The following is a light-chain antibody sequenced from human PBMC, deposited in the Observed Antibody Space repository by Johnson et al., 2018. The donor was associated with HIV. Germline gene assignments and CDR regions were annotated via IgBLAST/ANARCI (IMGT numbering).Light chain of an antibody. J-gene: IGLJ1*01. V-gene: IGLV1-51*01. CDR2: DNN. CDR3: GTWDSSLSFLYV. Sequence: SVLTQPPSVSAAPGQKVTISCSGSSSNIGNNYVTWYQQLPGTAPKLLIYDNNKRTSGNPDRFSGSKSGTSATPGITGIQTGDEADYYCGTWDSSLSFLYVFGTVTKVTVL. CDR1: SSNIGNNY.